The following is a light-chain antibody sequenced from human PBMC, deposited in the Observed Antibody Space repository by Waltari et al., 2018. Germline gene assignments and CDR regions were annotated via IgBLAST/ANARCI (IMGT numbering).Light chain of an antibody. CDR1: SAAIGRYNL. V-gene: IGLV2-23*02. J-gene: IGLJ3*02. Sequence: QSALTHPASVSGSPGQSITISSPGTSAAIGRYNLVAWYQQLPGNAPKLVIYEVTERPSELSNRFSGSKSGNTASLTISGLQAEDEADYYCSSFESSRTWVFGGGTKLTVL. CDR3: SSFESSRTWV. CDR2: EVT.